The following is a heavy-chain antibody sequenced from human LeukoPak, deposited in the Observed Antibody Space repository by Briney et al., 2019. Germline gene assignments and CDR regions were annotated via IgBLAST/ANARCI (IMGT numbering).Heavy chain of an antibody. Sequence: GSLRLSCAASGFTVISNYMSWVRQAPGKGLEWVSVIYSGGSTYYADSVKGRFTISRDNSKNTLYLQMNSLRAEDTAVYYCARGPLTVVTDYWGQGTLVTVSS. J-gene: IGHJ4*02. CDR1: GFTVISNY. V-gene: IGHV3-53*01. D-gene: IGHD2-21*02. CDR3: ARGPLTVVTDY. CDR2: IYSGGST.